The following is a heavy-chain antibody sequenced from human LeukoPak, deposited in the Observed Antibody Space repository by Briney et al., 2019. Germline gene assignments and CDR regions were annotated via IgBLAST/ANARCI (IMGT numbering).Heavy chain of an antibody. CDR1: GYIFTRYY. Sequence: ATVKVSCKASGYIFTRYYMHWVRQAPGQGLEWMGIINPSGGSTRYAQKFQGRVTMTMDTSTSTVYMELSSLRSEDTAVYHCARDAVGSGGDCYFDYWGQGTLVTVSS. J-gene: IGHJ4*02. CDR3: ARDAVGSGGDCYFDY. D-gene: IGHD2-21*02. CDR2: INPSGGST. V-gene: IGHV1-46*01.